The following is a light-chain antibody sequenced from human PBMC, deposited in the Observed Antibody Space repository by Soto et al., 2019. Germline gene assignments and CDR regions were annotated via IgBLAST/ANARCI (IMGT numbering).Light chain of an antibody. Sequence: QAVVTQPPSASGTPGLRVTISCSGSSSNIGSNTVHWYQQLPGTAPKLLIYNSNQRPSGVPDRFSGSKSGTSASLAISGLQSEDEADYYCAAWDDSLNGPVFGGGTKLTVL. CDR1: SSNIGSNT. J-gene: IGLJ2*01. CDR3: AAWDDSLNGPV. CDR2: NSN. V-gene: IGLV1-44*01.